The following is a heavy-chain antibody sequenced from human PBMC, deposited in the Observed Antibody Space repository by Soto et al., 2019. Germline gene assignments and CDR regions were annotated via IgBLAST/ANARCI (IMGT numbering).Heavy chain of an antibody. J-gene: IGHJ4*02. D-gene: IGHD3-16*01. CDR3: AKYYDTTHYQLNN. CDR1: GLIFRNYI. Sequence: GGSLRLSCAASGLIFRNYIMNWVRQAPGKGLEWVSDISGSGDSANYAESVKGRFTISRDNFKNTLYLQMNSLKAEDTAVYYCAKYYDTTHYQLNNWGQGTLVTVSS. V-gene: IGHV3-23*01. CDR2: ISGSGDSA.